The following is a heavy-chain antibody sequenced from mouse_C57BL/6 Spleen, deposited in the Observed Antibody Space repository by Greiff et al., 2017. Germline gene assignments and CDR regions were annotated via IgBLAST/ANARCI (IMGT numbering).Heavy chain of an antibody. CDR1: GFSLTSYG. Sequence: VMLVESGPGLVAPSQSLSITCTVSGFSLTSYGVDWVRQSPGKGLEWLGVIWGVGSTNYNSALKSRLSISKDNSKSQVFLKMNSLQTDDTAMYYCASGSYDYDGFAYWGQGTLVTVSA. CDR3: ASGSYDYDGFAY. V-gene: IGHV2-6*01. CDR2: IWGVGST. J-gene: IGHJ3*01. D-gene: IGHD2-4*01.